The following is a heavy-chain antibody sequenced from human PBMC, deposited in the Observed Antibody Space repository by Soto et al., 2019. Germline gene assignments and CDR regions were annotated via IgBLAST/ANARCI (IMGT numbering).Heavy chain of an antibody. D-gene: IGHD2-2*01. J-gene: IGHJ4*02. V-gene: IGHV5-51*04. CDR2: IYPGDSDT. CDR1: GYSFTSYW. CDR3: ARSAYCSSTSCYRTFDY. Sequence: GESLKISCKGSGYSFTSYWIGWVRQMPGKGLEWMGIIYPGDSDTRYSPSFQGQVTISADKPISTAYLQWSSLKASDTAMYYCARSAYCSSTSCYRTFDYWGQGTLVTVSS.